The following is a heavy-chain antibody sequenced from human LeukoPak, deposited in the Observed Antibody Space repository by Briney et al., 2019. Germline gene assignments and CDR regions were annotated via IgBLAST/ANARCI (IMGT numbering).Heavy chain of an antibody. CDR3: ARAWSSGWSDYYYYGMDV. D-gene: IGHD6-19*01. CDR2: ISYDGRNK. Sequence: EGSLRLSCAASGFTFSSYAMHWVRQAPGKGLEWVAVISYDGRNKYYADSVKGRFTISRDNSKNTLYLQMNSLRAEDTAVYFCARAWSSGWSDYYYYGMDVWGQGTTVTVSS. J-gene: IGHJ6*02. CDR1: GFTFSSYA. V-gene: IGHV3-30-3*01.